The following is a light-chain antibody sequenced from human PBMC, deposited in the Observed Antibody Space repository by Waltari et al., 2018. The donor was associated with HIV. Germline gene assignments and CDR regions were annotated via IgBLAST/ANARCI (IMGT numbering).Light chain of an antibody. CDR2: CAS. CDR3: QAFGGT. V-gene: IGKV3-15*01. Sequence: VMTQSPATLSVSRGERAILSCGASQSVRSHVAWYQQRPGQSPRLLIYCASTRATGVPARFTGSGSGTDFTLTITSLQSEDFAVYYWQAFGGTFGPGTRV. CDR1: QSVRSH. J-gene: IGKJ3*01.